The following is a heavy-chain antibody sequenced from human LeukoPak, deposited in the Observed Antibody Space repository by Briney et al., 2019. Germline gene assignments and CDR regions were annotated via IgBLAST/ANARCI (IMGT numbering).Heavy chain of an antibody. Sequence: PGGSLRLSCVASGFTFSNFAMNWVRQAPGKGLEWVSVVTGDSGTTHYADSVKGRFTISRDNSKNTLYLQMNSLRAEDTAVYYCAKATVGQLWFGEDHWYFDLWGRGTLVTVSS. CDR1: GFTFSNFA. D-gene: IGHD3-10*01. V-gene: IGHV3-23*01. J-gene: IGHJ2*01. CDR3: AKATVGQLWFGEDHWYFDL. CDR2: VTGDSGTT.